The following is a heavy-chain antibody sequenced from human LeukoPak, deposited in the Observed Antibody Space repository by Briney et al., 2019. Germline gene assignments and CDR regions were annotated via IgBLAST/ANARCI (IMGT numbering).Heavy chain of an antibody. D-gene: IGHD1-1*01. CDR2: INHSGST. J-gene: IGHJ3*02. Sequence: TSETLSLTCAVYGGSFRGYYWSWIRQPPGKGLEWIGEINHSGSTNYNPSLKSRVTISVDTSKNQFSLKLSSVTAADTAVYYCASDLKGTVAFDIWGQGTMVTVSS. CDR1: GGSFRGYY. CDR3: ASDLKGTVAFDI. V-gene: IGHV4-34*01.